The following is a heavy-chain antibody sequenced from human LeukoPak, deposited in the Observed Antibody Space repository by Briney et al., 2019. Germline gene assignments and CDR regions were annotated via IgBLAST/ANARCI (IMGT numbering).Heavy chain of an antibody. CDR3: AKGELGRWFFDL. V-gene: IGHV3-23*01. D-gene: IGHD7-27*01. CDR1: GGSISSYY. J-gene: IGHJ2*01. Sequence: ETLSLTCTVSGGSISSYYWIHWVRQAPGKGLEWVSTISGSGGTTYYADSVKGRFTISRDNSKNTLYLQMNTLRAEDTAVYYCAKGELGRWFFDLWGRGTLVTVSS. CDR2: ISGSGGTT.